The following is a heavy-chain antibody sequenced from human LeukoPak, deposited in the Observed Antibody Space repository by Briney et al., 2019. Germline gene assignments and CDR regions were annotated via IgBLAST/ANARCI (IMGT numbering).Heavy chain of an antibody. J-gene: IGHJ4*02. D-gene: IGHD4-17*01. CDR1: GFIFSRYV. V-gene: IGHV3-33*01. Sequence: GTSLRLSCVASGFIFSRYVMHWVRQAPGKGLEWVALIWHDGSKTHYADSVKGRFTISRDDSKSTLYVQMNSLRVEDTAVYYCARDPATVTSHFDYWGQGALVTVSS. CDR2: IWHDGSKT. CDR3: ARDPATVTSHFDY.